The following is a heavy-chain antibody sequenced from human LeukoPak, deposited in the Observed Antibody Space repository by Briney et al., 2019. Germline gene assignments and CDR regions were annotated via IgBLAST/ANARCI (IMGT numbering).Heavy chain of an antibody. J-gene: IGHJ5*02. Sequence: SVKVSCKASGGTFSSYAISWVRQAPGQGLEWMGGIIPIFGTANYAQKFQGRVTITTDESTSTAYVELSSLRSEDTAVYYCASSPWGITGTTYNWFDPWGQGTLVTVSS. CDR3: ASSPWGITGTTYNWFDP. V-gene: IGHV1-69*05. CDR1: GGTFSSYA. CDR2: IIPIFGTA. D-gene: IGHD1-7*01.